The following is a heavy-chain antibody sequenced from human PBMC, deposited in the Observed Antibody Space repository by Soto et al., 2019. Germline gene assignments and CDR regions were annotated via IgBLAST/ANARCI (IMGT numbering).Heavy chain of an antibody. D-gene: IGHD6-13*01. V-gene: IGHV3-23*01. Sequence: EVHLLESGGGLVHPGESLRLSCGASGFTFSSCVMTWVRQAPGKGLEWVSCITGSGTGAYYADSVKGRFTISRDNSKNMVYLQMNNRRAEDTGVYYCAKGLINGRWYADDWGQGTLVTVSS. CDR1: GFTFSSCV. CDR2: ITGSGTGA. CDR3: AKGLINGRWYADD. J-gene: IGHJ4*02.